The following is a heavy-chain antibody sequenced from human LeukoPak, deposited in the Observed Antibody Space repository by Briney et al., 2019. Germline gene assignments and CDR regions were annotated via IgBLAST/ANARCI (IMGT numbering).Heavy chain of an antibody. J-gene: IGHJ4*02. V-gene: IGHV3-30-3*01. Sequence: GGSLRLSCAASGVTFSSDAMHWVRQAPGKGLEWVTVISYDGNNKYYADSVKGRFTISRDNSKNTLYLQMDSLRAEDTAVYYCARESTVTVDYWGQGTLVTVSS. D-gene: IGHD4-17*01. CDR3: ARESTVTVDY. CDR1: GVTFSSDA. CDR2: ISYDGNNK.